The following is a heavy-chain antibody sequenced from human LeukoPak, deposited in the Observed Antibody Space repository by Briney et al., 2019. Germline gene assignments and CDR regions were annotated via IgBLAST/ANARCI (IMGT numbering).Heavy chain of an antibody. Sequence: GGSLRPSCAASGFTFSSYSMNWVRQAPGKGLEWVSYISSSSSTIYYADSVKGRFTISRDNAKNSLYLQMNSLRAEDTAVYYCARDRGVTMIVAYAFDIWGQGTMVTVSS. CDR2: ISSSSSTI. D-gene: IGHD3-22*01. V-gene: IGHV3-48*04. J-gene: IGHJ3*02. CDR1: GFTFSSYS. CDR3: ARDRGVTMIVAYAFDI.